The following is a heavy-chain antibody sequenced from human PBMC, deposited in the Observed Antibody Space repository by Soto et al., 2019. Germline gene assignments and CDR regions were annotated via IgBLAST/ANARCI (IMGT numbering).Heavy chain of an antibody. J-gene: IGHJ4*02. CDR3: ARAHLQGFIVLAVVGHFDY. V-gene: IGHV4-34*01. CDR1: GGSFSGYS. CDR2: INQSGTA. D-gene: IGHD2-15*01. Sequence: SETLSLTCTVYGGSFSGYSWSWIRQPPGKGLEWIGEINQSGTANSNPSLKSRVTISVDTSKNQFSLNLSSVTAADTAVYYCARAHLQGFIVLAVVGHFDYWGQGALVTVSS.